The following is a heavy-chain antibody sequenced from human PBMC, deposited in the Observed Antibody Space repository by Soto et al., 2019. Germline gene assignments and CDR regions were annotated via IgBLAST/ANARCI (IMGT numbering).Heavy chain of an antibody. CDR1: FASFSSNSYH. J-gene: IGHJ6*02. Sequence: SETLSLTCIVSFASFSSNSYHWGWIRQPPGKGLEWIGSISYTGTTYYSPSLKSRVTISADTSKNQISLQLNSVTPEDTAVYYCGRGHYYYGMDVWGQGTTVTVSS. CDR2: ISYTGTT. CDR3: GRGHYYYGMDV. V-gene: IGHV4-39*01. D-gene: IGHD3-10*01.